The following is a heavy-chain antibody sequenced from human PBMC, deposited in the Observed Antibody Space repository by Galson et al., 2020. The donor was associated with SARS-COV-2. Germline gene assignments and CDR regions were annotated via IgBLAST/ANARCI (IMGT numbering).Heavy chain of an antibody. CDR3: ARGLWTSGSDTYYCDY. V-gene: IGHV3-23*01. CDR2: ISGDGYKK. CDR1: GFTFDTYG. Sequence: GESLKISCAGSGFTFDTYGLNWVRQAPGQGLEWVAAISGDGYKKFYADSVKGRFSVSRDNSKNTLYLQLNSLRADDTAIDYCARGLWTSGSDTYYCDYWGQGTLVTVSS. J-gene: IGHJ4*02. D-gene: IGHD1-1*01.